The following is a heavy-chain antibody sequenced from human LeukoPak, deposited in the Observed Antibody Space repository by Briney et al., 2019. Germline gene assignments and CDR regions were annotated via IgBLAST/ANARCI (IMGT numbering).Heavy chain of an antibody. J-gene: IGHJ4*02. Sequence: SETLSLTCTVSGGSISSYYWSWSRQPPGKGLEWMGYIYYSGSTNYNPSLKSRVTISVDTSKNQFSLKLSSVTAADTAVYYRARVYDGYFDYWGQGTLVTVSS. CDR2: IYYSGST. V-gene: IGHV4-59*01. D-gene: IGHD3-3*01. CDR1: GGSISSYY. CDR3: ARVYDGYFDY.